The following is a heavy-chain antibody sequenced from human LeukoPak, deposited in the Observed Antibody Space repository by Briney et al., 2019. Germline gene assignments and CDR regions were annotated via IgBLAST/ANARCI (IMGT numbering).Heavy chain of an antibody. D-gene: IGHD3-10*01. CDR2: ISGDGGST. J-gene: IGHJ6*02. Sequence: GGSLILYCAASGFTLDDYAMHLVRPAPGKGLEWVSLISGDGGSTYYADSVKGRFTISRDNSKNFLYLQMNSLRTEDNALYYCALQRMVRGVTHYGMDVWGQGTTVTVSS. CDR3: ALQRMVRGVTHYGMDV. CDR1: GFTLDDYA. V-gene: IGHV3-43*02.